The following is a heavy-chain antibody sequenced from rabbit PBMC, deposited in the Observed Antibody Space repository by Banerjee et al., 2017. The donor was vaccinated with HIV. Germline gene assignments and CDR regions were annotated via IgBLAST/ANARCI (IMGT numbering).Heavy chain of an antibody. D-gene: IGHD4-1*01. V-gene: IGHV1S45*01. CDR3: ARDLAGVIGWNFNL. CDR1: GFSFSSNYC. J-gene: IGHJ4*01. CDR2: IDAGGSGRA. Sequence: LQESGGDLVRPEGSLTLTCTASGFSFSSNYCLCWVRQAPGKGLEWIACIDAGGSGRAWYATWAKGRFTISKTSSTTVTLQMTSLTAADTASYFCARDLAGVIGWNFNLWGQGTLVTVS.